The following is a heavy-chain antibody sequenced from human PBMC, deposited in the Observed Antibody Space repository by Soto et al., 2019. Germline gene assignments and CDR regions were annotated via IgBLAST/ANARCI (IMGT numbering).Heavy chain of an antibody. J-gene: IGHJ4*02. CDR3: ASCGCRGGSCYRTFFSD. CDR2: INHSGST. V-gene: IGHV4-34*01. CDR1: GGSFSDYY. Sequence: ASETLSLTCAVYGGSFSDYYWSWIRQPPGKGREWIGEINHSGSTIYNPSLKSRVTMSVDTSKIQFSLNLTSVTAADTAVYYCASCGCRGGSCYRTFFSDWGQGTLVTVSS. D-gene: IGHD2-15*01.